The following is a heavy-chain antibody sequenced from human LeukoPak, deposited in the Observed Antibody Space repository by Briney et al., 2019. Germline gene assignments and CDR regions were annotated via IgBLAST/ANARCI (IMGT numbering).Heavy chain of an antibody. Sequence: GGSLRLSCAASGFTFSSYGMSWVRQAPGKGLEWVSAISGSGGSTYYADSMKGRFTISRDNTKNSLYLQMTTVRAEDSAIYYCARADDSEESFDYWGQGTLVTVSS. CDR2: ISGSGGST. D-gene: IGHD3-16*01. CDR1: GFTFSSYG. V-gene: IGHV3-23*01. CDR3: ARADDSEESFDY. J-gene: IGHJ4*02.